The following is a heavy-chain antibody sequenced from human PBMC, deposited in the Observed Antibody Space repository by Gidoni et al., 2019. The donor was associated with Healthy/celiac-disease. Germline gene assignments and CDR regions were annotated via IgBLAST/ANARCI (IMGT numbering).Heavy chain of an antibody. CDR1: GGSISSYY. CDR2: IYYSGST. D-gene: IGHD6-13*01. V-gene: IGHV4-59*08. J-gene: IGHJ5*02. CDR3: ARPLGSWTGWFDP. Sequence: QVQLQESGPGLVKPSETLSLTCTVSGGSISSYYWSWIRQPPGKGLEWIGYIYYSGSTNYNPSLKSRVTISVDTSKNQFSLKLSSVTAADTAVYYCARPLGSWTGWFDPWGQGTLVTVSS.